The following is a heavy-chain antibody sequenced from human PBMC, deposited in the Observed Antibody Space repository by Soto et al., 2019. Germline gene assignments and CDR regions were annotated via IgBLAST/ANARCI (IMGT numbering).Heavy chain of an antibody. Sequence: QMHLVESGGGVVQPGRSLTLSCVASGFTFTRYGIHWVRQAPGKVLEWVAVIWYDGSNKYYGDSVKVRFSISRDNSKDTVYLQMHSLRSEDTAVYYWARDRRFLDLLDYWGQGTLVSVSS. CDR1: GFTFTRYG. J-gene: IGHJ4*02. CDR2: IWYDGSNK. CDR3: ARDRRFLDLLDY. V-gene: IGHV3-33*01. D-gene: IGHD3-3*01.